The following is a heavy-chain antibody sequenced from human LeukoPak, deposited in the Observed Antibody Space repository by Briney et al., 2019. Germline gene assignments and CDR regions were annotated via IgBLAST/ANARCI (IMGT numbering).Heavy chain of an antibody. CDR1: GFTFSSYW. Sequence: GGSLRLSCAASGFTFSSYWMHWVRQAPGKGLVWVSRINSDGSSTSYADSVKGRFTISRDNAKSTLYLQMNSLRAEDTAVYYCARVPVVAAPDYWGQGTLVTVSS. D-gene: IGHD2-15*01. CDR2: INSDGSST. J-gene: IGHJ4*02. CDR3: ARVPVVAAPDY. V-gene: IGHV3-74*01.